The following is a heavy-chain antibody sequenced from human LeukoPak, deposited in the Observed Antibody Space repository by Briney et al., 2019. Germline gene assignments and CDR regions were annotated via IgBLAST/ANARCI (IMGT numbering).Heavy chain of an antibody. D-gene: IGHD4-17*01. CDR3: AKGKKHYGDLEEYYFDY. Sequence: GGSLRLSCAASGFTFSSYAMSWVRQAPGKGLEWVSAISGSGGSTYYADSVKGRFTISRDNSKNTLYLQMNSLRAEDTAVYYCAKGKKHYGDLEEYYFDYWDQGTLVTVSS. J-gene: IGHJ4*02. CDR2: ISGSGGST. V-gene: IGHV3-23*01. CDR1: GFTFSSYA.